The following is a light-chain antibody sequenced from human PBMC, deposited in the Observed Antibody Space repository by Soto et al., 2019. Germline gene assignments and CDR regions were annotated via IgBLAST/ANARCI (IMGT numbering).Light chain of an antibody. CDR1: QTVRNNY. J-gene: IGKJ5*01. Sequence: EFVLTQSPGTLSLSPLEGATLGFMASQTVRNNYLAWYQQKPGQAPRLLIYDASSRATGIPDRFSGSGSGTDFTLTISRLEPEDFAVYYCQQYGSSLPVTFGQGTRLEIK. V-gene: IGKV3-20*01. CDR3: QQYGSSLPVT. CDR2: DAS.